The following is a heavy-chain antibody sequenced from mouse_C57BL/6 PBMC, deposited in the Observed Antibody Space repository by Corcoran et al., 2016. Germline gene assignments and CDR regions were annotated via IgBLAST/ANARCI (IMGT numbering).Heavy chain of an antibody. CDR3: ARGGLKGYFDV. Sequence: QIQLVQSGPELKKPGETDKISCKASGYTFTTYGMSWVKQAPGKGLKWMGWINTYSGVPTYADDFKGRFAFSLETSASTAYLQINNLKNEDTATYLCARGGLKGYFDVWGTGTTVTVSS. CDR2: INTYSGVP. J-gene: IGHJ1*03. CDR1: GYTFTTYG. V-gene: IGHV9-3*01.